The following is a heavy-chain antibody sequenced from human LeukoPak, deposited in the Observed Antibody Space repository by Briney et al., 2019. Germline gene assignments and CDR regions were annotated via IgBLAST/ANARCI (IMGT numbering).Heavy chain of an antibody. Sequence: PGGSLRLSCVASGFTFNTYSMNWFRQAPGKGLEWISYISSSSGTIYYADSVKGRFTISRDNAKNSLYLQMNSLRAEDTAAYYCARGRDLFGSWGQGTLVIVSS. CDR3: ARGRDLFGS. CDR2: ISSSSGTI. V-gene: IGHV3-48*04. CDR1: GFTFNTYS. J-gene: IGHJ4*02.